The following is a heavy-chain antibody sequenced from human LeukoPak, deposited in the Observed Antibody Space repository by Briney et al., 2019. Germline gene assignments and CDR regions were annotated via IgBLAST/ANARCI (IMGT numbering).Heavy chain of an antibody. CDR3: ARGHLGLSP. CDR1: GGSISGYS. V-gene: IGHV4-59*01. Sequence: SETLSLTCTVSGGSISGYSWTWIRQPPGQGLEWIGYFHNSRTTSYNPSLTGRVIISVDTAMDQISLKLNSVTAADTAVYYCARGHLGLSPWGQGTLVTVSS. J-gene: IGHJ5*02. CDR2: FHNSRTT. D-gene: IGHD3-10*01.